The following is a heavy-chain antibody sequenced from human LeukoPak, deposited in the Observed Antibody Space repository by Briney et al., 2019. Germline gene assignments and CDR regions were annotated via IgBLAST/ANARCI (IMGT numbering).Heavy chain of an antibody. CDR1: GFTFSSYS. V-gene: IGHV3-30*02. D-gene: IGHD6-25*01. CDR3: AKDQRSDEDYFDY. CDR2: IRYDGSNK. J-gene: IGHJ4*02. Sequence: GGSLRLSCAASGFTFSSYSMNWVRQAPGKGLEWVAFIRYDGSNKYYADSVKGRFTISRDNSKNTLYLQMNSLRAEDTAVYYCAKDQRSDEDYFDYWGQGTLVTVSS.